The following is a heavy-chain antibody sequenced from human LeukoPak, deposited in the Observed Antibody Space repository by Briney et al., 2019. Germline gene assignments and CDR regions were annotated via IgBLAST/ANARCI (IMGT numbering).Heavy chain of an antibody. D-gene: IGHD3-10*01. CDR1: GFTFDDYG. CDR3: ASLYGSGPNWFDP. V-gene: IGHV3-20*04. J-gene: IGHJ5*02. Sequence: PGGSLRLSCAASGFTFDDYGMSWVRQAPGKGLEWVSGINWNGGSTGYADSVKGRFTISRDNAKNSLYLQMNSLRAEDTAVYYCASLYGSGPNWFDPWGQGTLVTVSS. CDR2: INWNGGST.